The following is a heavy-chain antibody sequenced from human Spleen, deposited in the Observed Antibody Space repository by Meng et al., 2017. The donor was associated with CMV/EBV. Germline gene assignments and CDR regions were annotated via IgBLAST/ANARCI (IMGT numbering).Heavy chain of an antibody. J-gene: IGHJ4*02. D-gene: IGHD7-27*01. Sequence: KASGGNSSSFAFSWVRQAPGQGLEWMGRIIPLLSVANYAQNFQGRVTMTADRATSTAYMELGSLRFEDTAVYYCARESSLGQYFDYWGQGTLVTVSS. CDR1: GGNSSSFA. V-gene: IGHV1-69*04. CDR2: IIPLLSVA. CDR3: ARESSLGQYFDY.